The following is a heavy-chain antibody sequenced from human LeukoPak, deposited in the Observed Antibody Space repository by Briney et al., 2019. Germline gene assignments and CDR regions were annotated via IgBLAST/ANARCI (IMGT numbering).Heavy chain of an antibody. CDR3: VRSAYGGNYIFDS. V-gene: IGHV4-39*01. D-gene: IGHD4-23*01. Sequence: ASETLSLTCTVSGGSINRDTYYWGWIRQPPGKGLEWLGSVYYTDSTYYNPSLESRVIISVDTAKIQFSLNLSSVTTTDTAVYYCVRSAYGGNYIFDSWGQGTLVTVSS. CDR1: GGSINRDTYY. CDR2: VYYTDST. J-gene: IGHJ4*02.